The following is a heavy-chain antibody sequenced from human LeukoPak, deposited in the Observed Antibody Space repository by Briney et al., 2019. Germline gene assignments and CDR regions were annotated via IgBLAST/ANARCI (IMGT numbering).Heavy chain of an antibody. Sequence: GGSLRLSCAASGFTFSSYAMSWVRQAPGKGLEWVSAISGSGGSTYYADSVKGRFTISRDNSKNTLYLQMNSLRAEDTAVYYCAKEVSSSSWSLGYVDVWGKGTTVTVSS. CDR2: ISGSGGST. V-gene: IGHV3-23*01. CDR3: AKEVSSSSWSLGYVDV. D-gene: IGHD6-13*01. J-gene: IGHJ6*03. CDR1: GFTFSSYA.